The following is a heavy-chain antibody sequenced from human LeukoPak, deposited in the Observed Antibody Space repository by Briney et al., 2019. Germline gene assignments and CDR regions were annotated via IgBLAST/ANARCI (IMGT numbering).Heavy chain of an antibody. J-gene: IGHJ6*02. CDR2: INAGNGNT. Sequence: ASVKVSCKASGYTFTSYAMHWVRQAPGQRLEWMGWINAGNGNTKYSQKFQGRVTITRDTSASTAYMELSSLRSEDTAVYYCARQRFRGYSGYPLIEGMDVWGQGTTVTVSS. CDR3: ARQRFRGYSGYPLIEGMDV. CDR1: GYTFTSYA. D-gene: IGHD5-12*01. V-gene: IGHV1-3*01.